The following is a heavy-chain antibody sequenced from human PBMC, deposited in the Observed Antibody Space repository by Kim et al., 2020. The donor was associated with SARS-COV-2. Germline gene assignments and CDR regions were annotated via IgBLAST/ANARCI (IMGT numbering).Heavy chain of an antibody. CDR2: ISGSGGST. V-gene: IGHV3-23*01. Sequence: GGSLRLSCAASGFTFSSYAMSWVRQAPGKGLEWVSAISGSGGSTYYADSVKGRFTISRDNSKNTLYLQMNSLRAEDTAVYYCANSPLDGPKVYWGQGTLVTVSS. CDR3: ANSPLDGPKVY. J-gene: IGHJ4*02. CDR1: GFTFSSYA.